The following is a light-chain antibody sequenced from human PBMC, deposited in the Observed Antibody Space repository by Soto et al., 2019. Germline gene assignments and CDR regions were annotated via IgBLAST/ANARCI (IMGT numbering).Light chain of an antibody. Sequence: QSVLTQPASVSGSPGQSITISCTGSGSDFGAYDYVSWYQQRPVKAPKLMIFDVTNRPSGVSDRFSGSKSGNTASLTISGLQTEDEADYYCSSYTSSSTPYVFGTGTKVTVL. J-gene: IGLJ1*01. CDR2: DVT. CDR3: SSYTSSSTPYV. CDR1: GSDFGAYDY. V-gene: IGLV2-14*01.